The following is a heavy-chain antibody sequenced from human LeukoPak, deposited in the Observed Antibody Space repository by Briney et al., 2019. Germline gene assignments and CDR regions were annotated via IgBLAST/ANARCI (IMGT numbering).Heavy chain of an antibody. D-gene: IGHD5-12*01. CDR2: INPSGGST. V-gene: IGHV1-46*01. CDR1: GYTFTSYY. Sequence: ASVKVSCKASGYTFTSYYMHWVRQAPGQGLEWMGIINPSGGSTSYAQKFQGRVTMTRDTSTSTVYMELSSLRSEDTAVYYCARTPTKNIVATIYYSDYWGQGTLVTVSS. J-gene: IGHJ4*02. CDR3: ARTPTKNIVATIYYSDY.